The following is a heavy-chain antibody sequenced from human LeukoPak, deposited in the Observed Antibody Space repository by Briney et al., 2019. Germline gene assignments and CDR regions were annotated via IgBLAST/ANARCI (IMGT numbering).Heavy chain of an antibody. D-gene: IGHD6-13*01. Sequence: GRPLRLSCAASGFTFSNYGMHWVRQAPGKGLEWVAVIWYDGSDKYYADSVKGRFTISRDNSKSTLYLQMNSLRAEDTAVYYCATEGFVVAAAGHIGYFQHWGQGTLVTVSS. CDR1: GFTFSNYG. J-gene: IGHJ1*01. CDR2: IWYDGSDK. V-gene: IGHV3-33*01. CDR3: ATEGFVVAAAGHIGYFQH.